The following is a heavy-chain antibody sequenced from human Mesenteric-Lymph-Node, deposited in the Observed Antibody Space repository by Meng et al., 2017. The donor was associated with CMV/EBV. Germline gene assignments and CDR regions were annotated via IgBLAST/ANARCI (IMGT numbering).Heavy chain of an antibody. Sequence: SGHSISTATWWSWVRQAPGKGLEWIGEIHHNGNTNYNPSLRSRVTISVDKSKNQFSLNLKSVTAADRAVYYCARGHIVPTTASRYFDYWGQGTLVTVSS. CDR2: IHHNGNT. CDR3: ARGHIVPTTASRYFDY. D-gene: IGHD5-12*01. V-gene: IGHV4-4*02. J-gene: IGHJ4*02. CDR1: GHSISTATW.